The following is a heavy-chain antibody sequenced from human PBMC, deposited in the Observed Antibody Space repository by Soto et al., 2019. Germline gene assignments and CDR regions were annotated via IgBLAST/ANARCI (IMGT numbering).Heavy chain of an antibody. V-gene: IGHV5-51*01. J-gene: IGHJ4*02. Sequence: GESLKISCKGSVYSFPSYWIGWVRQMPGKGLEWMGIIYPGDSDTRYSPSFQGQVTISADKSISTAYLQWSSLKASDTAMYHCARLHSGYSYPFNYWGQGTLVTVSS. D-gene: IGHD5-18*01. CDR2: IYPGDSDT. CDR1: VYSFPSYW. CDR3: ARLHSGYSYPFNY.